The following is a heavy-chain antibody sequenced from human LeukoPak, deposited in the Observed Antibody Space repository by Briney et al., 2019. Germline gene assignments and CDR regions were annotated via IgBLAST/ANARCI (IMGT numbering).Heavy chain of an antibody. D-gene: IGHD2-2*01. Sequence: SQTLFLTCTVSGGSISSGDYYWSWIRQPPGKGLEWIGYIYYSGSTYYNPSLRSRVTISVDTSKNQFSLKLSSVTAADTAVYYCARGADCSSTSCYAGDLAPMDVWGQGTTVTVSS. CDR3: ARGADCSSTSCYAGDLAPMDV. J-gene: IGHJ6*02. V-gene: IGHV4-30-4*01. CDR2: IYYSGST. CDR1: GGSISSGDYY.